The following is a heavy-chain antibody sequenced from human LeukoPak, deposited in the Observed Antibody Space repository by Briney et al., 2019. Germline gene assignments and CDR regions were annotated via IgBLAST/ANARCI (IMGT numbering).Heavy chain of an antibody. Sequence: PGGSLRLSCAASGFTFSSYAMSWVRQAPGKGLEWVSAISGSGGSTYYADSVKGRFTISRDNSKNTLYLQMNSLRAEDTAVYYCAKDKGTDFWSGYYDFDYWGQGTLVTVSS. J-gene: IGHJ4*02. CDR2: ISGSGGST. D-gene: IGHD3-3*01. CDR1: GFTFSSYA. CDR3: AKDKGTDFWSGYYDFDY. V-gene: IGHV3-23*01.